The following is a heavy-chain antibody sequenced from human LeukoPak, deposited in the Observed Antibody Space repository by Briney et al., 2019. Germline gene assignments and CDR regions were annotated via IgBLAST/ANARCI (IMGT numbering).Heavy chain of an antibody. CDR2: ISSNGGST. V-gene: IGHV3-64*01. Sequence: GGSLRLSCAASGFTFSSYAMHWVRQAPGKGLEYVSAISSNGGSTYYANSVKGRFTISRDNSKNTLYLQMGSLRAEDMAVYYCATSTPYDFWSGYSSSHYCYMDVWGKGTTVTVSS. J-gene: IGHJ6*03. CDR1: GFTFSSYA. CDR3: ATSTPYDFWSGYSSSHYCYMDV. D-gene: IGHD3-3*01.